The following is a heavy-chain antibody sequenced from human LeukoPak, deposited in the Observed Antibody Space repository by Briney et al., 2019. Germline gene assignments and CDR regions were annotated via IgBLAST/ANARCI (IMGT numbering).Heavy chain of an antibody. CDR2: INHSGST. J-gene: IGHJ5*02. V-gene: IGHV4-34*01. CDR3: ARGGYDFWSGHPTNNWFDP. CDR1: GGSFSGYY. D-gene: IGHD3-3*01. Sequence: SETLSLTCAVYGGSFSGYYWSWIRQPPGKGLEWIGEINHSGSTNYNPSLKSRVTISVDTSKNQFSLKLSSVTAADTAVYYCARGGYDFWSGHPTNNWFDPWGQGTLVTVSS.